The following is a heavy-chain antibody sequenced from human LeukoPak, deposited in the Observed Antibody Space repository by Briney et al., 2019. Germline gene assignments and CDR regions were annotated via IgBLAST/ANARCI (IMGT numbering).Heavy chain of an antibody. V-gene: IGHV1-69*04. J-gene: IGHJ3*02. CDR1: GGTFSSYA. D-gene: IGHD3-10*01. CDR3: ARLFRGGSGSYYSHDAFDI. Sequence: ASVKVSCKASGGTFSSYAISWVRQAPGQGLEWMGRIIPILGIANYAQKFQGRVTITADKSTSTAYMGLSSLRSEDTAVYYCARLFRGGSGSYYSHDAFDIWGQGTMVTVSS. CDR2: IIPILGIA.